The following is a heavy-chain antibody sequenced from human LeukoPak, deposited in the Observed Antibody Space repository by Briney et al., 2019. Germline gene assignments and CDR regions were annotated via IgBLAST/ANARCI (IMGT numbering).Heavy chain of an antibody. CDR2: ISAYNGNT. V-gene: IGHV1-18*01. CDR3: ARVGCSSTSCYYDYFDY. CDR1: GYTFTSYG. D-gene: IGHD2-2*01. J-gene: IGHJ4*02. Sequence: ASVKVSCKASGYTFTSYGISWVRQAPGQGLEWMGWISAYNGNTNYAQKLQGRVTMTTDTSTSTAYMELRSLRSDDTAVYYCARVGCSSTSCYYDYFDYWGQGTQVTVSS.